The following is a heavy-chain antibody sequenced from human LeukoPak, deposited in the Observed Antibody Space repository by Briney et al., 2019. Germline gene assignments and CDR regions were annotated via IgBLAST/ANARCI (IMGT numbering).Heavy chain of an antibody. CDR1: GFTFSIYA. Sequence: PGGSLRLSCAASGFTFSIYAMSWVRQAPGEGLEWVSSISASGGTYYADSVRGRFSVSRDNSKSTVFLQINGLGAEDTAMYYCAKDLRERDGDYLHFDYWGQGTLVTVSS. J-gene: IGHJ4*02. CDR2: ISASGGT. D-gene: IGHD4-17*01. V-gene: IGHV3-23*01. CDR3: AKDLRERDGDYLHFDY.